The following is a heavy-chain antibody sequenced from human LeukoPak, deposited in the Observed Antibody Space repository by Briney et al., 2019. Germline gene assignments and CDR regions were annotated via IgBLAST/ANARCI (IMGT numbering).Heavy chain of an antibody. D-gene: IGHD3-10*01. V-gene: IGHV3-74*01. J-gene: IGHJ1*01. CDR2: INNDGSTT. CDR3: ARVSGPGMNEYFHL. Sequence: PGGSLRLSCAASGFTFSEAWMHWVRQAPGKGLVWVSRINNDGSTTRYADSVKGRFTISRDNAKNTLYLQMNSLRAEDTAVYYCARVSGPGMNEYFHLWGQGTPVTVSS. CDR1: GFTFSEAW.